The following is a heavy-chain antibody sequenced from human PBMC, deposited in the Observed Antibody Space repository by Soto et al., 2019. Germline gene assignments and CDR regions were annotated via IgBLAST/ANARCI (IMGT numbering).Heavy chain of an antibody. CDR3: ARGTKGSGGWHCYL. V-gene: IGHV1-18*01. D-gene: IGHD3-10*01. Sequence: QVQVVQSEVEVKRPGASVRISCKASGYTLDTHAMTWVRQAPGQGLEWMGWIGAIVYGDGTNYARKIQGRLTIARDTSPNTVCLDLRSLRSDDTADYYGARGTKGSGGWHCYLWGRGTLVVVSS. J-gene: IGHJ2*01. CDR2: IGAIVYGDGT. CDR1: GYTLDTHA.